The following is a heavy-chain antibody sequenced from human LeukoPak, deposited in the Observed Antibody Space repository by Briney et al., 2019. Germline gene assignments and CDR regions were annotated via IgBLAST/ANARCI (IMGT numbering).Heavy chain of an antibody. J-gene: IGHJ2*01. D-gene: IGHD2-15*01. CDR3: AKSTVVVLAVWYFDL. Sequence: PGGSLRLSCAASGFTFSSYAMSWVRQAPGKGLEWVSSTSGSGGGTHYADSVKGRFTISRDNSKNTLYLQMSSLRAEDTAVYYCAKSTVVVLAVWYFDLWGRGTLVSVSS. V-gene: IGHV3-23*01. CDR1: GFTFSSYA. CDR2: TSGSGGGT.